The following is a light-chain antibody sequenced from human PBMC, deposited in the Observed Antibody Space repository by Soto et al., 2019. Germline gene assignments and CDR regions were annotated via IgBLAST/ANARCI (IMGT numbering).Light chain of an antibody. Sequence: QSALTQPRSVSGSPGQSVTISCTETSSDVGGYNYVSWYQQHPGKAPKLMIYDVSKRPSGVPDRFSGSKSGNTASLTISGLQAEDEADYYCCSYAGSQVVFGGGTKLTVL. CDR1: SSDVGGYNY. V-gene: IGLV2-11*01. J-gene: IGLJ2*01. CDR3: CSYAGSQVV. CDR2: DVS.